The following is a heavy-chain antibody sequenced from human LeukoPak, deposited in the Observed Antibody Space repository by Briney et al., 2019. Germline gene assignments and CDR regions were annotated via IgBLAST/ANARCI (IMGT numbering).Heavy chain of an antibody. J-gene: IGHJ4*02. CDR1: GFTFSSYS. Sequence: PGGSLRLSCAASGFTFSSYSMNWVRQAPGKGLEWVSSISSSSSYIYYADSVKGRFTISRDNAKNSLYLQMNSLRAEDTAVYYCARVRVGYYDSSGYPDYWGQGTLVTVSS. D-gene: IGHD3-22*01. CDR3: ARVRVGYYDSSGYPDY. CDR2: ISSSSSYI. V-gene: IGHV3-21*01.